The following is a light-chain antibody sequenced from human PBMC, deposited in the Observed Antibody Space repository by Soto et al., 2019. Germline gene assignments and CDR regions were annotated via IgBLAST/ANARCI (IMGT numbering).Light chain of an antibody. CDR1: QSVDRN. J-gene: IGKJ2*01. V-gene: IGKV3-15*01. CDR3: QQYNYWPPYT. Sequence: EIVMTQSPVTLSVPPGERATLSCRASQSVDRNVAWYQQKPGQAPRLLMYGGSTRATGIPARFSGSGSGTEFTVTISSLQSEDFAVYYCQQYNYWPPYTFGQGTNLEFK. CDR2: GGS.